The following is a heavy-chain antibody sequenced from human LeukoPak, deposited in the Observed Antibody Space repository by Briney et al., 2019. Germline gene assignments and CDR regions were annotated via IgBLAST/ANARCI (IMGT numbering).Heavy chain of an antibody. Sequence: PGGSLRLSCAASGFTFSSYAMSWVRQAPGKGLEWVSAISGSGGSTSYAASVKGRFTISRDNSKNTLYLQMNSLRVEDTAIYYCAKAWKSGEVPKVNWFDPWGQGTLVTVSS. CDR3: AKAWKSGEVPKVNWFDP. CDR2: ISGSGGST. V-gene: IGHV3-23*01. J-gene: IGHJ5*02. D-gene: IGHD1-1*01. CDR1: GFTFSSYA.